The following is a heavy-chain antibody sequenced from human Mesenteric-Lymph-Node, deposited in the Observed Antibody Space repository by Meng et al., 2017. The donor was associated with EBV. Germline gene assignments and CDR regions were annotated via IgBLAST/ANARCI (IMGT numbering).Heavy chain of an antibody. J-gene: IGHJ4*02. V-gene: IGHV4-4*02. Sequence: QGQRQESGPGLVKPSGTLSLTCAVSGASSFTSNWWSWVRQTPGKGLEWIGEVFHSGSTNYNPSLKSRVTISVDKSKNQFSLEVTSVTAADAAVYYCVRGLGGSGNYYFDYWGQGTLVTVSS. D-gene: IGHD3-10*01. CDR1: GASSFTSNW. CDR2: VFHSGST. CDR3: VRGLGGSGNYYFDY.